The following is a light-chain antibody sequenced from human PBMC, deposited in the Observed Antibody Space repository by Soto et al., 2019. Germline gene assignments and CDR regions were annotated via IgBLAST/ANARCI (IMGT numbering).Light chain of an antibody. CDR2: DAS. J-gene: IGKJ4*01. CDR1: ESIGNY. V-gene: IGKV3-11*01. Sequence: EVVLTQSPATLSLSPGERATLSCRASESIGNYLAWYQQKLGQAPKLLIYDASHRAIGIPGRFSGDGSGTDFTLTIGSLEPEDFAVYYCQWRSDWPPRLTFSGGTKVEIK. CDR3: QWRSDWPPRLT.